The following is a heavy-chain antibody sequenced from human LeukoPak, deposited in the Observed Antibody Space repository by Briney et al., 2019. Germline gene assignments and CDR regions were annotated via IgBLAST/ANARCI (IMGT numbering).Heavy chain of an antibody. J-gene: IGHJ3*02. CDR1: GGSISSSSYY. V-gene: IGHV4-39*01. CDR2: IYYSGST. Sequence: PSETLSLTCTVSGGSISSSSYYWGWIRQPPGKGLEWIGSIYYSGSTYYNPSLKSRVTISVDTSKNQFSLKLSSVTAADTAVYYCARHVTLAAAGHDAFDIWAQGTMVTVSS. D-gene: IGHD6-13*01. CDR3: ARHVTLAAAGHDAFDI.